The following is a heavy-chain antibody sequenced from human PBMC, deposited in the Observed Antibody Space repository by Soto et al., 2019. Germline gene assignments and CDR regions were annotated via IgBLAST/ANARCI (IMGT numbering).Heavy chain of an antibody. V-gene: IGHV1-18*01. CDR2: ISAYNGNT. J-gene: IGHJ3*02. Sequence: ASVKVSCKASGYTFTSYGISWVRQAPGQGLEWMGWISAYNGNTNYAQNLQGRVTTTTDTSTSTAYMELGSLRSDDTAVYYCARDWGVYSRQRGDAFDIWGQGTMVTVSS. CDR3: ARDWGVYSRQRGDAFDI. CDR1: GYTFTSYG. D-gene: IGHD6-13*01.